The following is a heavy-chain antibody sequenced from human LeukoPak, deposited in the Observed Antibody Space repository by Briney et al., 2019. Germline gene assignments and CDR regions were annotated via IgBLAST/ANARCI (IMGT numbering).Heavy chain of an antibody. CDR2: IYYSGST. CDR1: GGSISSTTYY. J-gene: IGHJ4*02. D-gene: IGHD3-22*01. V-gene: IGHV4-39*01. Sequence: PSETLSLTCTVSGGSISSTTYYWGWIRQPPGKGLEWIASIYYSGSTYYNPSLKSRVTISVDTSKNQFSLKLTSVTAADTAVYYCARHFESRITMIVRAIRHVHFDYWGQGTLVTVSS. CDR3: ARHFESRITMIVRAIRHVHFDY.